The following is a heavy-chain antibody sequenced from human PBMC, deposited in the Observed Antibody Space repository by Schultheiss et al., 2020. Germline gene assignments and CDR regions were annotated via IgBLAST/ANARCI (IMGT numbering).Heavy chain of an antibody. CDR3: AKGLGGSGSYLDY. J-gene: IGHJ4*02. CDR2: ISGSGGST. Sequence: GGSLRLSCAASGFTFSSYAMSWVRQAPGKGLEWVSAISGSGGSTYYADSVKGRFTISRDNAKNSLYLQMNSLRAEDTAVYYCAKGLGGSGSYLDYWGQGTLVTVSS. D-gene: IGHD3-10*01. CDR1: GFTFSSYA. V-gene: IGHV3-23*01.